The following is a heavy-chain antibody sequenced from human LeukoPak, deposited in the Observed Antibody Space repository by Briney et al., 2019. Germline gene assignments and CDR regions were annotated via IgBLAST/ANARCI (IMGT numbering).Heavy chain of an antibody. CDR1: GGSISSYY. D-gene: IGHD6-6*01. J-gene: IGHJ5*02. CDR2: IYYSGST. V-gene: IGHV4-59*01. Sequence: SETLSLTCTVSGGSISSYYWSWIRQPPGKGLEWIGYIYYSGSTNYNPSLKSRVTISVDTSKNQFSLKLSSVTAADTAVYYCARVPYGIAARLHWFDPWGQGTLVTVSS. CDR3: ARVPYGIAARLHWFDP.